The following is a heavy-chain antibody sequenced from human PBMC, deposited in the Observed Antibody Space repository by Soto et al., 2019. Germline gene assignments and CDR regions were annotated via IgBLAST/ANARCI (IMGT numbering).Heavy chain of an antibody. D-gene: IGHD3-16*01. Sequence: QITLKESGPTLVKPTQTLTLTCTFSGFSLTTRGVGVGWIRQPPGKALECLALIYWDDDKRYSPSLQSRLSITKDTSKHQVVLTMTNVDPVDTATYYCAHIPNYYQYDWFDPWGKGTLVSVSS. CDR1: GFSLTTRGVG. V-gene: IGHV2-5*02. J-gene: IGHJ5*02. CDR2: IYWDDDK. CDR3: AHIPNYYQYDWFDP.